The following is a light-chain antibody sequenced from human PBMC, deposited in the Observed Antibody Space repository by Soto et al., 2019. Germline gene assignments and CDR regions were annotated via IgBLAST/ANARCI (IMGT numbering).Light chain of an antibody. J-gene: IGKJ5*01. V-gene: IGKV1-9*01. CDR2: AAS. Sequence: IQLTQSPSPLSSSVGDKVTNNCRASQGISSYLAWYQQKPGKAPKLLIYAASTLQSGVPSRFSGSGSGTDFTLTISSLQPEDFATYYCQQLNSYPITFGQGTRLEIK. CDR1: QGISSY. CDR3: QQLNSYPIT.